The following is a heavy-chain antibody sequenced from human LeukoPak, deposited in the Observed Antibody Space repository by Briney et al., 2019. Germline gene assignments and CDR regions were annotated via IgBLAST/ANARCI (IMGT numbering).Heavy chain of an antibody. Sequence: PSETLSLTCTVSGGSISSSNYYWGWIRQPPGKGLEWIGSIYYSGSTYYSPSLKSRVTISVDTSKNQFSLKLSSVTAADTAVYYCARPPQINIAMIAFDIWGQGTTVTVSS. D-gene: IGHD6-13*01. CDR2: IYYSGST. CDR3: ARPPQINIAMIAFDI. V-gene: IGHV4-39*01. CDR1: GGSISSSNYY. J-gene: IGHJ3*02.